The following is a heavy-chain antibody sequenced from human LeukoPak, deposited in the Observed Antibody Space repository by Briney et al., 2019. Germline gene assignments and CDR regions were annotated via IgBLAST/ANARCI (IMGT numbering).Heavy chain of an antibody. CDR1: GFTFSSYG. V-gene: IGHV3-33*01. Sequence: PGRSLRLSCAASGFTFSSYGMHWVRQAPGKGLEWVAVIWYDGSNKYYADSVKGRFTISRDNSKNTLYLQMNSLSAEDTAVYYCARDRGPSNYDFWKPFDYWGQGTLVTVSS. CDR2: IWYDGSNK. J-gene: IGHJ4*02. D-gene: IGHD3-3*01. CDR3: ARDRGPSNYDFWKPFDY.